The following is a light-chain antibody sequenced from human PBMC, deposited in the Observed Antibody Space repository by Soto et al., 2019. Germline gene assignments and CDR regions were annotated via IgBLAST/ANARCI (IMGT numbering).Light chain of an antibody. CDR3: CSYAGSSTLV. Sequence: QSVLTQPASVSGSPGQSITNSCTGTSSDVGSYNLVSWYQQHPGKAPKLMIYEVSKRPSGVSNRFSGSKSGNTASLTISGLQAEDEADYYCCSYAGSSTLVFGGGTKVTVL. J-gene: IGLJ2*01. V-gene: IGLV2-23*02. CDR2: EVS. CDR1: SSDVGSYNL.